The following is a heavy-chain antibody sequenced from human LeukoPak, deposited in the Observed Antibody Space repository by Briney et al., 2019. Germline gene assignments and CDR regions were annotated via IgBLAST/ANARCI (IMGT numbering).Heavy chain of an antibody. D-gene: IGHD2-2*01. CDR3: ARGTRDPYCSSTSCYLRAYYGMDV. CDR1: GGSISSYY. V-gene: IGHV4-59*01. Sequence: PSETLSLTCTVSGGSISSYYWSWIRQPPGKGLEWIGYIYYSGSTNYNPSLKSRVTISVDTSKNQFSLKLSSVTAADTAAYYCARGTRDPYCSSTSCYLRAYYGMDVWGQGTTVTVSS. CDR2: IYYSGST. J-gene: IGHJ6*02.